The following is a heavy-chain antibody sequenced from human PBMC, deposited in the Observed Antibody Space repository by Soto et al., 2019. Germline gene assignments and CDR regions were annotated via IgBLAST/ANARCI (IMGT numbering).Heavy chain of an antibody. V-gene: IGHV3-7*01. CDR2: IKQDGSEK. Sequence: VQLVESGGGVVQPGRSLRLSCAASGFTFSSYWMSWVRQAPGKGLEWVANIKQDGSEKYYVDSVKGRFTISRDNAKNSLYLQMNSLRAEDTAVYYCARDIVVVAAPNWFDPWGQGTLVTVSS. CDR3: ARDIVVVAAPNWFDP. J-gene: IGHJ5*02. CDR1: GFTFSSYW. D-gene: IGHD2-15*01.